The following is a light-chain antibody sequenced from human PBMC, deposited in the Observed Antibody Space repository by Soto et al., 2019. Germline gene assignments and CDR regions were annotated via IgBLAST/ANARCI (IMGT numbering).Light chain of an antibody. CDR1: QGISSS. V-gene: IGKV1-39*01. J-gene: IGKJ1*01. CDR2: AAS. Sequence: IQLTQSPSSLSASVGDRVTITCRASQGISSSLAWYQQQPGTAPKLLIYAASTLQSGVPSRFSGSGSGTDFSLTISDLQPEDFATYYCQQSFSTPSTWTFGQGTKVDI. CDR3: QQSFSTPSTWT.